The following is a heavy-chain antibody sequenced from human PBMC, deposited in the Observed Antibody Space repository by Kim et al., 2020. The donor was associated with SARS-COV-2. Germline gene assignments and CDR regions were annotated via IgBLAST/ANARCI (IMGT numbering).Heavy chain of an antibody. CDR1: GFTFSSYS. CDR2: ISSSSSYI. D-gene: IGHD3-9*01. Sequence: GGSLRLSCAASGFTFSSYSMNWVRQAPGKGLEWVSSISSSSSYIYYEDSVKGRFTISRDNAKNSLYLQMNSLRAEDTAVYYCGAGDILTGYSNDAFDIWGQGTMVTVSS. V-gene: IGHV3-21*01. J-gene: IGHJ3*02. CDR3: GAGDILTGYSNDAFDI.